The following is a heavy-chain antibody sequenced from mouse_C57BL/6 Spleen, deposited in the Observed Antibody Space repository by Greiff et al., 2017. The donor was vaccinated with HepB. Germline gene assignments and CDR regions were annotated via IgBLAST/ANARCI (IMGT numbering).Heavy chain of an antibody. D-gene: IGHD1-1*01. CDR2: ISDGGSYT. CDR3: AREIYYYGSSYYFDY. V-gene: IGHV5-4*01. Sequence: VQLKESGGGLVKPGGSLKLSCAASGFTFSSYAMSWVRQTPEKRLEWVATISDGGSYTYYPDNVKGRFTISRDNAKNNLYLQMSHLKSEDTAMYYCAREIYYYGSSYYFDYWGQGTTLTVSS. CDR1: GFTFSSYA. J-gene: IGHJ2*01.